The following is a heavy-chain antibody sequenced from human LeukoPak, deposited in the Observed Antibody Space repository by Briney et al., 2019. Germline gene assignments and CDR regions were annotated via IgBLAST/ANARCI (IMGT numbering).Heavy chain of an antibody. CDR3: ARDSDYVASGFDY. D-gene: IGHD4-17*01. CDR2: INPNSGGT. Sequence: ASVKVSCKASGYTFTGYYMHWVRQDPGQGLEWMGRINPNSGGTNYAQKFQGRVTMTRDTSISTAYMELSRLRSDDTAVYYCARDSDYVASGFDYWGQGTLVTVSS. V-gene: IGHV1-2*06. J-gene: IGHJ4*02. CDR1: GYTFTGYY.